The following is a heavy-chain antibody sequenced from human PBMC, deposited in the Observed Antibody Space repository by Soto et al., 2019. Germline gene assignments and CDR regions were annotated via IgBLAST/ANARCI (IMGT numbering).Heavy chain of an antibody. J-gene: IGHJ4*02. D-gene: IGHD3-22*01. CDR3: ARGGDYYDSSGYFDY. V-gene: IGHV4-30-4*01. CDR2: IYYSGST. CDR1: GGSISSGDYY. Sequence: SETLSLTCTVSGGSISSGDYYWSWIRQPPGKGLEWIRYIYYSGSTYYNPSLKSRVTISVDTSKNQFSLKLSSVTAADTAVYYCARGGDYYDSSGYFDYWGQGTLVTVSS.